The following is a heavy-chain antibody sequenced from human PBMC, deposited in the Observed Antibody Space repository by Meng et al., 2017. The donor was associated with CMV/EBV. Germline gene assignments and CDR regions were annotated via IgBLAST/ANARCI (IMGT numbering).Heavy chain of an antibody. J-gene: IGHJ4*02. CDR3: ARLRYSGRYFDY. D-gene: IGHD1-26*01. V-gene: IGHV3-11*06. CDR2: ISSSSSYT. Sequence: QVQLVESGGGVVKPGGSLRLSCAASGFTFSDYYMSWIRQAPGKGLEWISYISSSSSYTNYADSVKGRFTISRDNAKNSLYLQMNSLRAEDTAVYYCARLRYSGRYFDYWGQGTLVTVSS. CDR1: GFTFSDYY.